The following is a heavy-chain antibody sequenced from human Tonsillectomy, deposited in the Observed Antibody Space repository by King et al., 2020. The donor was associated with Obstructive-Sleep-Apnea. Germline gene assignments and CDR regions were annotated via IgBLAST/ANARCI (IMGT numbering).Heavy chain of an antibody. Sequence: VQLVESGGGVVQPGRSLRLSCAASGFTFSTYAMHWVRQSPGKGLEWVAIISYEGIIKYYADSVKGRFSISRDNSKNTTYLEMNSLRPGETAVYYCARDLKDYYGSGSYWGQGTLVTVSS. D-gene: IGHD3-10*01. CDR3: ARDLKDYYGSGSY. J-gene: IGHJ4*02. CDR2: ISYEGIIK. CDR1: GFTFSTYA. V-gene: IGHV3-30*04.